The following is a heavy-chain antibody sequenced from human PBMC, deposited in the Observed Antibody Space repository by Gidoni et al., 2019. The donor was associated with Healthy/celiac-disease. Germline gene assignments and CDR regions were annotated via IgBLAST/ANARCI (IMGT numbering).Heavy chain of an antibody. CDR2: IYYSGSA. J-gene: IGHJ4*02. Sequence: QVQLQESGPGLVKPPQTLSLTCNVSGGPISSGGYYWIWIRQHPGKGLEWIGYIYYSGSAYYHPSLKSRVTISVDTSKNQFSLKLSSVTAADTAVYYCARLTGEQMATIYAFDYWGQGTLVTVSS. D-gene: IGHD5-12*01. CDR3: ARLTGEQMATIYAFDY. V-gene: IGHV4-31*03. CDR1: GGPISSGGYY.